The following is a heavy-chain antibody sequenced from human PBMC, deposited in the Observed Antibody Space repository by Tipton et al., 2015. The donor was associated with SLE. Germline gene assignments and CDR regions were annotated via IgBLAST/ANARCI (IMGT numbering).Heavy chain of an antibody. J-gene: IGHJ4*02. CDR2: IYTFGST. CDR1: GGSISSGTYY. Sequence: LRLSCTVSGGSISSGTYYYNWIRQPAGTGLEWIGRIYTFGSTTYNPSLKTRVTISIDTSKNQFSLKLTSVTAADTAIYYCARGSDIFGFCDHWGQGTPVTVSS. V-gene: IGHV4-61*02. D-gene: IGHD3-3*02. CDR3: ARGSDIFGFCDH.